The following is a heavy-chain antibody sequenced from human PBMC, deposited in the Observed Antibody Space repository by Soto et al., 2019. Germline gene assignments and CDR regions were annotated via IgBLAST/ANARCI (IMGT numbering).Heavy chain of an antibody. D-gene: IGHD2-15*01. Sequence: QVQLVQSGAEVKKPVSSVKVSCKASGGTFSSYAISWVRQAPGQGLEWMGGIIPIFGTANYAQKFQGRVTITADESTSTAYMELSSLRSEETVVYYSASAPGYCSGGSCRITYCYCIDVWGQGTTVTVSS. J-gene: IGHJ6*02. CDR1: GGTFSSYA. CDR2: IIPIFGTA. CDR3: ASAPGYCSGGSCRITYCYCIDV. V-gene: IGHV1-69*12.